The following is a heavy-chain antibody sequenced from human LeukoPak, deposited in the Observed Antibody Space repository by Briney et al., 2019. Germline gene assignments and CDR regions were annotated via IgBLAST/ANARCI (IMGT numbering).Heavy chain of an antibody. CDR2: IYYSGST. CDR3: ARVRILTGYYHHYYYYGMDV. J-gene: IGHJ6*02. CDR1: GGSISSNY. Sequence: SETLSLTCTVSGGSISSNYWSWIRQSPGKALEWVGCIYYSGSTNYNPSLKSRVTISVDTSKNQFSLKLSSVTAADTAVYYCARVRILTGYYHHYYYYGMDVWGQGTTVTVSS. V-gene: IGHV4-59*12. D-gene: IGHD3-9*01.